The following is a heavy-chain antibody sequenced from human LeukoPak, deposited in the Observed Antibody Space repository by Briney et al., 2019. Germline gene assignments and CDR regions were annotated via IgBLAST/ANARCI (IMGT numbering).Heavy chain of an antibody. CDR1: GGSISSSSYY. D-gene: IGHD3-9*01. CDR2: IYYSGST. V-gene: IGHV4-39*07. J-gene: IGHJ4*02. CDR3: ARSVLRYFDWYALDY. Sequence: SETLSLTCTVSGGSISSSSYYWGWIRQPPGKGLEWIGSIYYSGSTYYNPSLKSRVTISVDTSKNQFSLKLSSVTAADTAVYYCARSVLRYFDWYALDYWGQGTLVTVSS.